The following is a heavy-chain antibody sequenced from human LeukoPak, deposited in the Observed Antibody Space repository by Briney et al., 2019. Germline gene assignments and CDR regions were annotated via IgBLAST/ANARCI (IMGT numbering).Heavy chain of an antibody. D-gene: IGHD6-19*01. CDR2: IYYSGST. V-gene: IGHV4-59*08. J-gene: IGHJ6*03. CDR1: GGSITSYY. CDR3: ARIAVAGGYYYYPMDV. Sequence: SETLSLTCTVSGGSITSYYWTWIRQPPGKGLEWIGYIYYSGSTNHNPSLKSRVTISVDTSKNQFSLKLSSVTAADTAVYYCARIAVAGGYYYYPMDVWGKGTTVTVSS.